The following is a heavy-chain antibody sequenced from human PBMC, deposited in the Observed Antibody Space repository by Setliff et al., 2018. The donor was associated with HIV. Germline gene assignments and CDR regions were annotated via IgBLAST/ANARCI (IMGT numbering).Heavy chain of an antibody. CDR3: ARETYYGSGSYLPTEYYYYYMDV. CDR2: IIPIFGTA. D-gene: IGHD3-10*01. V-gene: IGHV1-69*05. J-gene: IGHJ6*03. Sequence: SVKVSCKASGGTFSSFAISWVRQAPGQGLEWMGGIIPIFGTANYAQKFQGRVTITTDESTTTAYMELRSLRSEDTAVYYCARETYYGSGSYLPTEYYYYYMDVWGKGTMVTVSS. CDR1: GGTFSSFA.